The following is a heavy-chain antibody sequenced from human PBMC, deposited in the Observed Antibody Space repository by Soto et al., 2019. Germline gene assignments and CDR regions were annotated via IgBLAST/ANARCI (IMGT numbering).Heavy chain of an antibody. Sequence: PSETLSLTSSVSGFYISSYYWSWIRQPPGKGLEWIGYIYYSGSTNYNPSLKSRVTISVDTSKNQFSLKLSSVTAADTAVYYCARELFGRSVWFDPWGQGTLVTVS. CDR3: ARELFGRSVWFDP. V-gene: IGHV4-59*01. J-gene: IGHJ5*02. CDR2: IYYSGST. D-gene: IGHD3-10*01. CDR1: GFYISSYY.